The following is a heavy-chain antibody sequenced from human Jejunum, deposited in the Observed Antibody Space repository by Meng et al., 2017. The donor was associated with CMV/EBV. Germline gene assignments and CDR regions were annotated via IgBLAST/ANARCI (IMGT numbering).Heavy chain of an antibody. CDR2: INSDGSST. J-gene: IGHJ6*02. CDR3: ARVSSTSLLTYYYYGMDV. Sequence: SYWMHWVRQAPGKGLVWVSRINSDGSSTSYADSVKGRFTISIDNAKNTLYLQMNSLRAEDTAVYYCARVSSTSLLTYYYYGMDVWGQGTTVTVSS. V-gene: IGHV3-74*01. CDR1: SYW. D-gene: IGHD2-2*01.